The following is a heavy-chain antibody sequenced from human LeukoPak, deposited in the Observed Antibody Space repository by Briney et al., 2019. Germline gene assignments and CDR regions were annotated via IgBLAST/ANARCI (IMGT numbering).Heavy chain of an antibody. CDR3: ARGVAAAGTGAFDI. CDR2: INHSGST. V-gene: IGHV4-34*01. CDR1: GGSFSGYY. D-gene: IGHD6-13*01. J-gene: IGHJ3*02. Sequence: SETLSLTCAVYGGSFSGYYWSWIRQSPGKGLEWIGEINHSGSTNYNPSLKSRVTISVDTSKNQFSLKLSSVTAADTAVYYCARGVAAAGTGAFDIWGQGTMVTVSS.